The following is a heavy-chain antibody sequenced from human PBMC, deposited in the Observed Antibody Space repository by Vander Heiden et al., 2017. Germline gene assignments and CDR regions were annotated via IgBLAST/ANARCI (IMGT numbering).Heavy chain of an antibody. CDR3: TRGPSGNYDS. Sequence: VQLVESGGGLEQPGGSLRLSCSASGFRFSDYTRNWVRQTPGKRLEWVAYISTTGSTTYYAGSVEGRFTISRDDDKKSLFLHMNSLSGEDTALYYCTRGPSGNYDSWGQGTRVIVSS. CDR2: ISTTGSTT. D-gene: IGHD1-26*01. J-gene: IGHJ1*01. CDR1: GFRFSDYT. V-gene: IGHV3-48*04.